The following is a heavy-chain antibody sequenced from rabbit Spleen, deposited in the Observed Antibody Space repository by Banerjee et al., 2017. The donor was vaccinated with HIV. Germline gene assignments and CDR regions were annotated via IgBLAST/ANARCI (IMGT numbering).Heavy chain of an antibody. D-gene: IGHD6-1*01. CDR1: GFSFSSNYY. CDR3: ARGSNGGYFDYGNAFDL. Sequence: QSLEESGGDLVKPGASLTLTCTASGFSFSSNYYMCWVRQAPGKGLEWIACVYGGSSGSTYYASWAKGRFTISKTSSTTVTLQMTSLTAADTATYFCARGSNGGYFDYGNAFDLWGPGTLVTVS. CDR2: VYGGSSGST. V-gene: IGHV1S40*01. J-gene: IGHJ4*01.